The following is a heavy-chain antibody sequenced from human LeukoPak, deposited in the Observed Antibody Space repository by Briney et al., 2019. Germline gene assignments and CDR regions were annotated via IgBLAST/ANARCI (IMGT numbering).Heavy chain of an antibody. CDR3: ARHRPNYDILTGYYWFDY. CDR1: GGSISSYY. Sequence: SETLSLTCTVSGGSISSYYWGWIRQPPGKGLEWIGSIYYSGSTYYNPSLKSRVTISVDTSKNQFSLKLSSVTAADTAVYYCARHRPNYDILTGYYWFDYWGQGTLVTVSS. D-gene: IGHD3-9*01. CDR2: IYYSGST. V-gene: IGHV4-39*01. J-gene: IGHJ4*02.